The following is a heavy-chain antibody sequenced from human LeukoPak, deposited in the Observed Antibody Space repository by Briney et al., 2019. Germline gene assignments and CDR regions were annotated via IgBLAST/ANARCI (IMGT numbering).Heavy chain of an antibody. J-gene: IGHJ4*02. Sequence: ASVKVSCKASGYTFTNYGISWVRQAPGQGLEWMGWISAYDGNRNYAQKVQDRVTMTTDTSTNTAYMELRSLRSDDTAVYYCAEAGEPHLTYYFDFWGPGTQVTVSS. D-gene: IGHD3-10*01. CDR2: ISAYDGNR. CDR3: AEAGEPHLTYYFDF. CDR1: GYTFTNYG. V-gene: IGHV1-18*01.